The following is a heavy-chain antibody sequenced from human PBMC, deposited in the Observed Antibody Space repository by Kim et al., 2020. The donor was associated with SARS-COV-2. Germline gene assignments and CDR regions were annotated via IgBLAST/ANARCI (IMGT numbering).Heavy chain of an antibody. CDR2: ISGSGGST. CDR1: GFTFSSYA. Sequence: GGSLRLSCAASGFTFSSYAMSWVRQAPGKGLEWVSAISGSGGSTYYTDSVKGRFTISRDNSKNTLYLQMNSLRAEDTAVYYCAKAKSYNYYDSSGYNWFDAWGQGTLVTVSS. CDR3: AKAKSYNYYDSSGYNWFDA. D-gene: IGHD3-22*01. V-gene: IGHV3-23*01. J-gene: IGHJ5*02.